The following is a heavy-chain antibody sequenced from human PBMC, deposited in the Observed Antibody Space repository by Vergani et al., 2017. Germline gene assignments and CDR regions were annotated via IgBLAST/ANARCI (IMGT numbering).Heavy chain of an antibody. CDR1: GGSISSGGYY. D-gene: IGHD2-2*01. CDR2: IYYSGGT. J-gene: IGHJ4*02. V-gene: IGHV4-31*03. Sequence: QVQLQESGPGLVKPSQTLSLTCTVSGGSISSGGYYWSSIRQHPGKGLEWIGYIYYSGGTYYNPSLKSRVTISVDTSKNQFSLKLSSVTAAVTAVYYCARESCSSTSCPFDYWGQGTLVTVSS. CDR3: ARESCSSTSCPFDY.